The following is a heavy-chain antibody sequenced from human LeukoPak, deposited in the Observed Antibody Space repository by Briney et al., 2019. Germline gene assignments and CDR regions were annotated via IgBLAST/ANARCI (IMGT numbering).Heavy chain of an antibody. CDR2: INTNTGNP. D-gene: IGHD3-9*01. CDR3: ARGHIYDILTGYSHTDDY. J-gene: IGHJ4*02. CDR1: GYTFTSYA. V-gene: IGHV7-4-1*02. Sequence: ASVKVSCKASGYTFTSYAMNWVRQAPGQGLEWMGWINTNTGNPTYAQGFTGRFVFTLDTSVSTAYLQISSLKAEDTAVYYCARGHIYDILTGYSHTDDYWGQGTLVTVSS.